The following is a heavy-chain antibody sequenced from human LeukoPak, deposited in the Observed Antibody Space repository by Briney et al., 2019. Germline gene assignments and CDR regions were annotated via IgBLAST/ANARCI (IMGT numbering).Heavy chain of an antibody. V-gene: IGHV3-7*01. CDR2: IKQDGSEK. CDR1: GFTFSTYW. J-gene: IGHJ5*02. Sequence: GGSLRLSCAASGFTFSTYWMSWVRQAPGKGLEWVANIKQDGSEKYYVGSVKGRFTISRDNSKNTLYLQMNSLRAEDTAVYYCARSITMVRGWFDPWGQGTLVTVSS. D-gene: IGHD3-10*01. CDR3: ARSITMVRGWFDP.